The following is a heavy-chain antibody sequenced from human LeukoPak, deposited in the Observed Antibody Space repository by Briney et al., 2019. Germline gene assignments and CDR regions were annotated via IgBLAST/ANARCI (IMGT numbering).Heavy chain of an antibody. CDR2: ISGSGGST. CDR1: GFTFSSYA. CDR3: AKDPSGGDGYNFFDY. D-gene: IGHD5-24*01. Sequence: PGGSLRLSCAASGFTFSSYAMSWVRQAPRKGLEWVSAISGSGGSTYYADSVKGRFTISRDNSKNTLYLQMNSLRAEDTAVYYCAKDPSGGDGYNFFDYWGQGTLVTVSS. V-gene: IGHV3-23*01. J-gene: IGHJ4*02.